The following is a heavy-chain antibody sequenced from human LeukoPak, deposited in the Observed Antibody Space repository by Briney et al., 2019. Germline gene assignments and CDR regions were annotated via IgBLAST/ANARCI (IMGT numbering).Heavy chain of an antibody. Sequence: GGSLRLSCAASGFIFSSYWMSWVRQTPGKGLEWVANIKQDGSEKYYVDSVKGRFTISRDNAKNSLFLQMNSLRAEDTAVYYCARAPIDSNSWYQAFDIWGQGTMVTVSS. CDR3: ARAPIDSNSWYQAFDI. J-gene: IGHJ3*02. V-gene: IGHV3-7*01. CDR1: GFIFSSYW. D-gene: IGHD6-13*01. CDR2: IKQDGSEK.